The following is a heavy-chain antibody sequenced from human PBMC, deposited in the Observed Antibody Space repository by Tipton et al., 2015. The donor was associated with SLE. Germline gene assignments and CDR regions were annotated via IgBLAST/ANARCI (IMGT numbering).Heavy chain of an antibody. J-gene: IGHJ4*02. CDR2: IYPGDSDT. CDR1: GFTFSSYA. CDR3: ASGGRGSIDY. V-gene: IGHV5-51*01. D-gene: IGHD4-23*01. Sequence: SLRLSCAASGFTFSSYAMSWVRQAPGKGLEWMGIIYPGDSDTRYSPSFQGQVTISADKSISTAYLQWSSLKASDTAMYYCASGGRGSIDYWGQGTLVTVSS.